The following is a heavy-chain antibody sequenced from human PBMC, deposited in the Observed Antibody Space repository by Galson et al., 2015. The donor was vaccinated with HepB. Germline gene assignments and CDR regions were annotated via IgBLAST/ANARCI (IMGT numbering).Heavy chain of an antibody. CDR1: GFTFRSYA. CDR3: ASSSDPTRNWHFDL. Sequence: SLRLSCAASGFTFRSYAMHWVRQAPGKGLEYVSAISSNGGSTYYADSVKGRFTISRDNSKNTLYLQMSSLRAEDTAVYYCASSSDPTRNWHFDLWGRGTLVIVSS. CDR2: ISSNGGST. D-gene: IGHD6-19*01. J-gene: IGHJ2*01. V-gene: IGHV3-64D*06.